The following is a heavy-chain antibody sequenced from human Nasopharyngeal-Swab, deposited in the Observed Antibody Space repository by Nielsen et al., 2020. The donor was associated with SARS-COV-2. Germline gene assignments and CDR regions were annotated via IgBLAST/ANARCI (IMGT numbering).Heavy chain of an antibody. CDR3: ARAGYSSGWFNWFDP. CDR2: MNPNTGNT. CDR1: GYTFTSYD. V-gene: IGHV1-8*01. Sequence: ASVKVSCKASGYTFTSYDINWMRQATGQGLEWMGWMNPNTGNTGFAQKFQGRVTMTRDTSISTAYMELRSLRSDDTAVYYCARAGYSSGWFNWFDPWGQGTLVTVSS. D-gene: IGHD6-19*01. J-gene: IGHJ5*02.